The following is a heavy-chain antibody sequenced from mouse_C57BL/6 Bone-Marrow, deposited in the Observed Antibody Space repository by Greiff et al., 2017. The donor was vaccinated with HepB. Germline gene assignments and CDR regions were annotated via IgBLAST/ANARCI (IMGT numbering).Heavy chain of an antibody. CDR1: GFSFNTYA. V-gene: IGHV10-1*01. J-gene: IGHJ4*01. Sequence: EVKLVESGGGLVQPKGSLKLSCAASGFSFNTYAMNWVRQAPGKGLEWVARIRSKSNNYATYYADSVKDRFTISRDDSESMLYLQMNNLKTEDTAMYYCVSYSNHAYYYAMDYWGQGTSVTVSS. CDR3: VSYSNHAYYYAMDY. D-gene: IGHD2-5*01. CDR2: IRSKSNNYAT.